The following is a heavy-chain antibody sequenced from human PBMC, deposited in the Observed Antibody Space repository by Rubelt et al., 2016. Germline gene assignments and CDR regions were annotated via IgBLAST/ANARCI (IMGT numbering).Heavy chain of an antibody. J-gene: IGHJ4*02. V-gene: IGHV1-58*01. CDR3: ARAGTFFAVTPYYFDY. CDR1: GFTFTSSA. CDR2: IVVGSGNT. Sequence: QMQLVQSGPEVKKPGTSVKVSCKASGFTFTSSAVQWVRQARGQRLEWIGWIVVGSGNTNYAQKFQERVTITRDMSTSTAYMELSSLRSEDTAVYYCARAGTFFAVTPYYFDYWGQGTLVTVSS. D-gene: IGHD4-17*01.